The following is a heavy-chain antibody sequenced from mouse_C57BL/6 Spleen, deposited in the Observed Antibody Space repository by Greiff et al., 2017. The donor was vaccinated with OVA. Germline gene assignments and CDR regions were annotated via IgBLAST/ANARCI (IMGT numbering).Heavy chain of an antibody. CDR2: IDPETGGT. J-gene: IGHJ2*01. CDR3: TREDNYGYFDY. V-gene: IGHV1-15*01. CDR1: GYTFTDYE. Sequence: VQLQQSGAELVRPGASVTLSCKASGYTFTDYEMHWVKQTPVHGLEWIGAIDPETGGTAYNQKFKGKAILTADKSSSTAYMELRSLTSEDSAVYYCTREDNYGYFDYWGQGTTLTVSS. D-gene: IGHD1-1*01.